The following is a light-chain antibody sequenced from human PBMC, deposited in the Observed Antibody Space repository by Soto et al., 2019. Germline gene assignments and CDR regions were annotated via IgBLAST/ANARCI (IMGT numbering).Light chain of an antibody. Sequence: SVLSRVGSGCRTQWRRVTITNTGSNSNIGNKYVYWYQQLPGTAPKLLMYRNNHRPSGVPDRFSGSKSGTSASLAISGLRSEDEADYYCAAWDDGVGGPAFGGGTKVTVL. CDR2: RNN. CDR1: NSNIGNKY. CDR3: AAWDDGVGGPA. J-gene: IGLJ3*02. V-gene: IGLV1-47*01.